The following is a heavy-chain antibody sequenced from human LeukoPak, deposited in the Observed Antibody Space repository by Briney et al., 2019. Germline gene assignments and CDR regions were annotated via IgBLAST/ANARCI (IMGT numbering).Heavy chain of an antibody. CDR1: GGSFSGYY. CDR2: INHSGSS. J-gene: IGHJ4*02. V-gene: IGHV4-34*01. D-gene: IGHD1-26*01. Sequence: SETLSLTCAVYGGSFSGYYWSWIRQPPGKGLEWIGEINHSGSSNYNPSLKSRVTMSVDTSKNQISLKLSFVTAADTAVYYCARKAVGETSNYFDYWGQGTLVTVSS. CDR3: ARKAVGETSNYFDY.